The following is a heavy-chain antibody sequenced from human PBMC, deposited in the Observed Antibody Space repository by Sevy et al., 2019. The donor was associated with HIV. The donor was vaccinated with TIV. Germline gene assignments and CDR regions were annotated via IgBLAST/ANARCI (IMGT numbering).Heavy chain of an antibody. J-gene: IGHJ4*02. CDR3: ASDVEGYTYGYAFDY. D-gene: IGHD5-18*01. V-gene: IGHV1-2*06. CDR2: INPNSGGT. Sequence: ASVKVSCKASGYTFTGYYMHWVRQAPGQGLEWMGRINPNSGGTNYAQKFQGRVTMTRDTSISTAYMELSRLRSDDTAVYYCASDVEGYTYGYAFDYWGQGTLVTVSS. CDR1: GYTFTGYY.